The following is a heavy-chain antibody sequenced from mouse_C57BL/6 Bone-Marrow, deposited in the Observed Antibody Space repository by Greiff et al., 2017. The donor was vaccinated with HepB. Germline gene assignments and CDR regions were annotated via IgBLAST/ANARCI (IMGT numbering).Heavy chain of an antibody. CDR3: ARSGLLNPYWYFDV. CDR1: GYTFTNYW. V-gene: IGHV1-63*01. CDR2: IYPGGGYT. J-gene: IGHJ1*03. D-gene: IGHD3-1*01. Sequence: VKLMESGAELVRPGTSVKMSCKASGYTFTNYWIGWAKQRPGHGLEWIGDIYPGGGYTNYNEKFKGKATLTADKSSSTAYMQFSSLTSEDSAIYYCARSGLLNPYWYFDVWGTGTTVTVSS.